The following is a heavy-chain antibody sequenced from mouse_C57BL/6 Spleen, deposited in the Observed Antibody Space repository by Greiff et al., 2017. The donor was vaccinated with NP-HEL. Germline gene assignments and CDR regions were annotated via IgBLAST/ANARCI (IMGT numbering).Heavy chain of an antibody. J-gene: IGHJ3*01. CDR2: ISYAGSN. Sequence: EVKLQESGPGLVKPSQSLSLTCSVTGYSITSGYYWNWIRQFPGNKLELMGYISYAGSNNYNPSLKNRISITRDTSKNQFFLKLNSVTTEDTATYYCARDRDYDGAYWGQGTLVTVSA. D-gene: IGHD2-4*01. V-gene: IGHV3-6*01. CDR3: ARDRDYDGAY. CDR1: GYSITSGYY.